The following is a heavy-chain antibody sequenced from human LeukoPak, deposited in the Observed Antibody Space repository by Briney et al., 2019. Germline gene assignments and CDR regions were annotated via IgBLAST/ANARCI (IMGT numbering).Heavy chain of an antibody. D-gene: IGHD2-15*01. CDR2: ISGSGGST. V-gene: IGHV3-23*01. CDR1: GFPFSSYA. CDR3: AKDGLDIVVVEFNYYYYYGMDV. Sequence: GSLRLSCAASGFPFSSYAMSWVRQAPGKGLEWVSAISGSGGSTYYADSVKGRFTISRDNSKNTLYLQMNSLRAEDTAVYYCAKDGLDIVVVEFNYYYYYGMDVWGQRTTVTVSS. J-gene: IGHJ6*02.